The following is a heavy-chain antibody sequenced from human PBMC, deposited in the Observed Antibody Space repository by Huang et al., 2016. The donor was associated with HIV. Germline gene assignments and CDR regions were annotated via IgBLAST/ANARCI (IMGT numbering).Heavy chain of an antibody. J-gene: IGHJ1*01. CDR1: GFSLSTSGVG. D-gene: IGHD6-19*01. CDR3: ARRAASGWQQEYFHL. Sequence: QITLKESGPTLVKPTQTLTLTCTFSGFSLSTSGVGVGWIRQRTGKALEWLALIHWNNDKHYNSSLKSRLTITKDTSKNKVVLTMANVDPLETATYYCARRAASGWQQEYFHLWGQGTLVTVSS. V-gene: IGHV2-5*01. CDR2: IHWNNDK.